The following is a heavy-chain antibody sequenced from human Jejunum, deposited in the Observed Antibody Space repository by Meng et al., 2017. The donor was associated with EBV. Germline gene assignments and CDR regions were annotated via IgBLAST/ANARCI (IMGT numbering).Heavy chain of an antibody. CDR1: GPTLTELS. Sequence: QVQLVQSWAWVKKPGASVKGACKVSGPTLTELSMHWVRQAPGKGLEWMGGFDFEDGETIYAQKFQGKVTMTEDTSTDTAYMELSSLRSEDTAVYYCARYFDGWNGDRFDPWGQGTLVTVSS. CDR3: ARYFDGWNGDRFDP. J-gene: IGHJ5*02. D-gene: IGHD3-9*01. CDR2: FDFEDGET. V-gene: IGHV1-24*01.